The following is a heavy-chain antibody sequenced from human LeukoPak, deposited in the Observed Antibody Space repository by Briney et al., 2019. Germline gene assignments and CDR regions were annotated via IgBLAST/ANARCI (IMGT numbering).Heavy chain of an antibody. CDR1: GGTFSSYA. V-gene: IGHV1-69*13. J-gene: IGHJ4*02. D-gene: IGHD1-26*01. CDR2: IIPIFGTA. Sequence: ASVKVSCKASGGTFSSYAISWVRQAPGQGLEWMGGIIPIFGTANYAQKFQGRVTITADESTSTAYMELSSLRSEDTAVYYCARGGGSYYPFDYWGQGTLVTVSS. CDR3: ARGGGSYYPFDY.